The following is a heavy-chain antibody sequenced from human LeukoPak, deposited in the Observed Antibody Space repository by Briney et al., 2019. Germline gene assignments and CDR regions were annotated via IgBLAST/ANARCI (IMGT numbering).Heavy chain of an antibody. CDR3: AKDLGDYGDYDPPGY. J-gene: IGHJ4*02. CDR2: LSGSSGSS. V-gene: IGHV3-23*01. CDR1: GFTFSSCA. Sequence: GGSLRLSCAASGFTFSSCAMSWVRQAPGKGLEWVSALSGSSGSSDYADSVKGRFTISRDNSKNTLYLQMNSLRVEDTAVYYCAKDLGDYGDYDPPGYWGQGTLVTVSS. D-gene: IGHD4-17*01.